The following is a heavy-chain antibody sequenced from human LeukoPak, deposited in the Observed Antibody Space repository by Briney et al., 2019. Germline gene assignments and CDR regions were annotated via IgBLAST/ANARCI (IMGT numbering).Heavy chain of an antibody. J-gene: IGHJ4*02. V-gene: IGHV2-5*02. CDR3: AHSSHGYPYYYDSSGYKPNFDY. D-gene: IGHD3-22*01. CDR1: GFSLSTSGLG. Sequence: SGPTLVKPTQTLTLTCTFSGFSLSTSGLGGGGIRHPPGKALEWLALIYWDDGKRYSPSLKSTLTITKHASKNQAVLTMTNMDPVDTATYYSAHSSHGYPYYYDSSGYKPNFDYWGQGTLVTVSS. CDR2: IYWDDGK.